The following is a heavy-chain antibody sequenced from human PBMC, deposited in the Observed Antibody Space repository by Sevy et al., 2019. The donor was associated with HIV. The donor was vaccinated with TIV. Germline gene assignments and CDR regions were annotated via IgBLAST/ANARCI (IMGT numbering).Heavy chain of an antibody. Sequence: ASVKVSCKASGGTFTTSGISWVRQVPGQGLEWMGGIIPILGTTNYAQRFQYRVTITADESTKTAYMELSSVRAEDTAVYYCARGGDNGWYYFDYWGQATSVTVSS. CDR1: GGTFTTSG. J-gene: IGHJ4*02. CDR2: IIPILGTT. CDR3: ARGGDNGWYYFDY. V-gene: IGHV1-69*13. D-gene: IGHD6-19*01.